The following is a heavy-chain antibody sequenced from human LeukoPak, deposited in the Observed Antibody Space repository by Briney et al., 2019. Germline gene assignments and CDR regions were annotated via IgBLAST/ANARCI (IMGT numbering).Heavy chain of an antibody. CDR2: VNSDGSIT. Sequence: GGSLRLSCAASGFTFSSYWMHWVRHAPGKGLEWVSRVNSDGSITTYGDSVKGRFTISRDNAKNTLYLQMNSLRAEDTAVYYCVRSGQQPFDSWGQGTLVTVSS. CDR3: VRSGQQPFDS. D-gene: IGHD6-13*01. V-gene: IGHV3-74*01. CDR1: GFTFSSYW. J-gene: IGHJ4*02.